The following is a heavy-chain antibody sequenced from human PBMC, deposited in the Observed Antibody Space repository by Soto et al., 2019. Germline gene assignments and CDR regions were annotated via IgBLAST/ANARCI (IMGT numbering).Heavy chain of an antibody. CDR2: INTNGSSI. CDR1: GFTFSSYW. J-gene: IGHJ4*02. D-gene: IGHD2-21*02. V-gene: IGHV3-74*01. Sequence: EVHLVESGGGLVQPRGSLRLSCAASGFTFSSYWMHWVRQAPGKGLVWVSRINTNGSSISYADSVKGRFSISRDNAKNTLYLQMNSLRVEDTAVYFCAMGSAVVTFGGQGTLVTVSS. CDR3: AMGSAVVTF.